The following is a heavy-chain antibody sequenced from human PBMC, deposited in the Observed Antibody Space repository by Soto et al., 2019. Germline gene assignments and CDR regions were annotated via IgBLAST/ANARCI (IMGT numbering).Heavy chain of an antibody. J-gene: IGHJ6*03. CDR2: MNPNSGNT. CDR3: ARAPLDQNYCSYATYRDV. D-gene: IGHD1-7*01. V-gene: IGHV1-8*01. Sequence: QVQLVQSGAEVKKPGASVKVSCKASGYTFTSYDINWVRQATGQGLEWMGWMNPNSGNTGYAQKFQGGVTMTRNTSLSTAYRDLSSRRSEDTAVFYCARAPLDQNYCSYATYRDVWGKGPTVPVSS. CDR1: GYTFTSYD.